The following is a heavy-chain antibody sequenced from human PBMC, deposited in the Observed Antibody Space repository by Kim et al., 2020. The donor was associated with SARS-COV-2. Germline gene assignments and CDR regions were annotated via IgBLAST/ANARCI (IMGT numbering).Heavy chain of an antibody. D-gene: IGHD2-21*02. CDR1: GFTFSSYT. CDR3: ARNLAVYCGGDCNSWYFQH. CDR2: ISSSSTYI. J-gene: IGHJ1*01. Sequence: GGSLRLSCVASGFTFSSYTINWVRQAPGKGLEWSSSISSSSTYINYADSVKGRFTISRDNAKNSLYLQMNSLRVEDTAVYYCARNLAVYCGGDCNSWYFQHWGQGTLVTVSS. V-gene: IGHV3-21*01.